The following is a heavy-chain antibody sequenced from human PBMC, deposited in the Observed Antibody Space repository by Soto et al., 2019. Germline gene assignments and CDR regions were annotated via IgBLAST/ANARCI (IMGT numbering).Heavy chain of an antibody. CDR2: INSDGSST. Sequence: GGSLRLSCAASGFTSSSYWMHWVRQAPGKGLVWVSRINSDGSSTSYADSVKGRFTISRDNAKNTLYLQMNSLRVEDTAVYYCANSAYSSGWSQYFQHWGQGTLVTVSS. J-gene: IGHJ1*01. CDR1: GFTSSSYW. D-gene: IGHD6-19*01. CDR3: ANSAYSSGWSQYFQH. V-gene: IGHV3-74*01.